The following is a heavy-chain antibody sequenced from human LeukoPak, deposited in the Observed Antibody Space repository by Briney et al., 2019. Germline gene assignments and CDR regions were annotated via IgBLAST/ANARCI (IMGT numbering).Heavy chain of an antibody. J-gene: IGHJ5*02. Sequence: PSETLSLTCSVSGDSITSFYWSWIRQAPGEGLGCIGFIYINGDTSYNPSLKGRATLSLDTSRNQFSLRLTSVTAADTAVYYCAKTARTFPSWGPGILVTVSS. CDR2: IYINGDT. D-gene: IGHD1-7*01. V-gene: IGHV4-4*09. CDR3: AKTARTFPS. CDR1: GDSITSFY.